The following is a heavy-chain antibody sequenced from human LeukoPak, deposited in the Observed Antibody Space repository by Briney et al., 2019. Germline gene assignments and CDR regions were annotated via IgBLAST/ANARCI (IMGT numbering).Heavy chain of an antibody. Sequence: ASVKVSCKASGYTFTGYYMHWVRQAPGQGLEWMGRINPNSGGTNYAQKFQGRVTMTRDTSISTAYMELSRLRSDDTAVYYCARLEMATMTVDYWGQGTLVTDSS. V-gene: IGHV1-2*06. CDR3: ARLEMATMTVDY. CDR2: INPNSGGT. CDR1: GYTFTGYY. J-gene: IGHJ4*02. D-gene: IGHD5-24*01.